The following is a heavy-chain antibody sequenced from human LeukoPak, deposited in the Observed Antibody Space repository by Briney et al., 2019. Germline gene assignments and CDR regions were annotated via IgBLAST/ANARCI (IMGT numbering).Heavy chain of an antibody. D-gene: IGHD1-26*01. CDR1: GFTFDDYA. CDR3: AKDSSVEVGATIDDRFDY. Sequence: GGSLRLSCAPSGFTFDDYAMHWVRQAPGKGLEWVSGISWNSGSIGYADSVKGRFTISRDNAKNSLYLQMNSLRAEDTALYYCAKDSSVEVGATIDDRFDYWGQGTLVTVSS. V-gene: IGHV3-9*01. J-gene: IGHJ4*02. CDR2: ISWNSGSI.